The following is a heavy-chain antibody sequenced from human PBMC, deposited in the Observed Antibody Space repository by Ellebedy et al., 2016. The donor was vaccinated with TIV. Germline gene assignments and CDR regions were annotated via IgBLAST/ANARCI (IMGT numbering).Heavy chain of an antibody. CDR2: ISPYKGDT. D-gene: IGHD6-13*01. CDR3: ASARYSNSRRFFGMDV. J-gene: IGHJ6*02. Sequence: AASVKVSCKASGYSFASYGVNWVRQAPGQGLEWVGWISPYKGDTDYAQKFQGRVTMTADMSTNTAYMELRSLRADDTAIFYCASARYSNSRRFFGMDVWGQGTTVTVSS. CDR1: GYSFASYG. V-gene: IGHV1-18*04.